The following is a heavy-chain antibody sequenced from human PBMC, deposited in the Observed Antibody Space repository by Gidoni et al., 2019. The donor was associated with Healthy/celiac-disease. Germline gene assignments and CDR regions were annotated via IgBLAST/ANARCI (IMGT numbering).Heavy chain of an antibody. CDR2: INPSGGST. Sequence: QVQLVQSGAEVKKPGASVKVSCKASGYTFTSYYMHWVRQAPGQGLEWMGIINPSGGSTSYAQKFQGRVTMTRDTSTSTVYMELSSLRSEDTAVYYCAREGAIRATVTTSGWFDPWGQGTLVTVSS. CDR3: AREGAIRATVTTSGWFDP. V-gene: IGHV1-46*03. J-gene: IGHJ5*02. D-gene: IGHD4-4*01. CDR1: GYTFTSYY.